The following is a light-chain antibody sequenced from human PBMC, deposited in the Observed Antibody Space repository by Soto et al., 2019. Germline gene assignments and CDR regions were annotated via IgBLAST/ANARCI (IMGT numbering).Light chain of an antibody. V-gene: IGKV1-13*02. CDR3: QQFNTFLSIT. J-gene: IGKJ5*01. Sequence: AIQLTPSPSSLSASVGDRVTITCRASPGISSALAWYQQKPGKAPKLLIYDASSFQSGVPSRFSGSGAGTDVTLTISSLQPEDFATYYCQQFNTFLSITFGQGTRLEIK. CDR2: DAS. CDR1: PGISSA.